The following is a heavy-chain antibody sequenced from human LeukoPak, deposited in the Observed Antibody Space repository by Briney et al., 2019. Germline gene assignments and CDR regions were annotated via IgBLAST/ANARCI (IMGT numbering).Heavy chain of an antibody. CDR2: ISPYNGYT. J-gene: IGHJ5*02. CDR3: ARDENWNWFDP. D-gene: IGHD1-1*01. Sequence: ASVKVSCKASGYTFINYGVSWVRQAPGQGLEWLGGISPYNGYTIYAQKIQGRVTMTTDTSTSTAYMELRSLGFDDTAIYYCARDENWNWFDPWGQGTLVTVSS. V-gene: IGHV1-18*01. CDR1: GYTFINYG.